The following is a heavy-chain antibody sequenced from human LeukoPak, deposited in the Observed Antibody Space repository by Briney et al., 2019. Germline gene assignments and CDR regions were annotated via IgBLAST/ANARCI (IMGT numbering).Heavy chain of an antibody. D-gene: IGHD3-3*01. CDR1: GFTFSSYE. V-gene: IGHV3-48*03. CDR3: AKERDSYYDFWSGYSANDY. J-gene: IGHJ4*02. CDR2: ISSSGSTI. Sequence: GGSLRLSCAASGFTFSSYEMNWVRQAPGKGLEWVSYISSSGSTIYYADSVKGRFTISRDNAKNSLYLQMNSLRAEGTAVYYCAKERDSYYDFWSGYSANDYWGQGTLVTVSS.